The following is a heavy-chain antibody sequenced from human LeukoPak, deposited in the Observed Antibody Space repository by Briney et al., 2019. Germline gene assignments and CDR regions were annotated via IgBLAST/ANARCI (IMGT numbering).Heavy chain of an antibody. CDR1: GFTVTTNY. CDR3: ARAKLGCSSTSCYYTAFDI. Sequence: GGSLRLSCAASGFTVTTNYMSWVRQAPGKGLEWVSVIYSGGSTYYADSVKGRFTISRHNSKNTLYLQMDSLRDEDTAVYYCARAKLGCSSTSCYYTAFDIWGQGTMVTVSS. CDR2: IYSGGST. J-gene: IGHJ3*02. V-gene: IGHV3-53*04. D-gene: IGHD2-2*01.